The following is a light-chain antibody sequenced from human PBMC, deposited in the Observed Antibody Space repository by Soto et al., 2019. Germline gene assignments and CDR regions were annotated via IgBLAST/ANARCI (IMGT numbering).Light chain of an antibody. Sequence: EIVLTQSPGSLSLSPGERATLSCRASQTVSSGSFAWYQQKPGQAPILLIYGASSRAIGVPDRFSGSGSGTDFTLTISRLRPEDFAVYYCQLYSGAPLYTFGQGTRLDIK. J-gene: IGKJ2*01. V-gene: IGKV3-20*01. CDR2: GAS. CDR1: QTVSSGS. CDR3: QLYSGAPLYT.